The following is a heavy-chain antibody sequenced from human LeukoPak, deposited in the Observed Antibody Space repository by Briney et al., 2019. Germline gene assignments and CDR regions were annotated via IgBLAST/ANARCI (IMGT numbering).Heavy chain of an antibody. D-gene: IGHD3-9*01. CDR2: ISAYNGNT. J-gene: IGHJ4*02. CDR1: GYTFTSYG. CDR3: ARSWGSKYFDWLFPY. Sequence: ASVKVSCKASGYTFTSYGISWVRQAPGQGLEWMGWISAYNGNTNYAQRLQGRVTMTTDTSTSTAYMELRSLRSDDTVVYYCARSWGSKYFDWLFPYWGQGTLVTVSS. V-gene: IGHV1-18*01.